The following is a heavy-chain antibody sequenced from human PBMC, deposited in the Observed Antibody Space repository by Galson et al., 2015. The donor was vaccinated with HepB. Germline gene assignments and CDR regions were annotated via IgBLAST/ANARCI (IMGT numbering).Heavy chain of an antibody. CDR3: ARIGWVGATKNRQYFQH. CDR1: GFTFSDYY. J-gene: IGHJ1*01. Sequence: SLRLSCAASGFTFSDYYMSWIRQAPGKGLEWVSYISSSSSYTNYADSVKGRFTISRDNAKNSLYLQMNSLRAEDTAVYYCARIGWVGATKNRQYFQHWGQGTLVTVSS. D-gene: IGHD1-26*01. CDR2: ISSSSSYT. V-gene: IGHV3-11*06.